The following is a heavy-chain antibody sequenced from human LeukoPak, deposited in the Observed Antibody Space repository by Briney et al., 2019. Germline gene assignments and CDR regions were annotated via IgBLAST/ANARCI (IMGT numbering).Heavy chain of an antibody. CDR2: ISGSGGNT. CDR3: AKVTSWSFT. D-gene: IGHD2-2*01. V-gene: IGHV3-23*01. CDR1: GFIFSDAW. Sequence: GGSLRLSCEASGFIFSDAWMSWARQAPGKGLEWVSVISGSGGNTYYADSVKGRFTISRDNSKDTLFLQMNSLRAEDTAVYYCAKVTSWSFTWGQGTLVTVSS. J-gene: IGHJ5*02.